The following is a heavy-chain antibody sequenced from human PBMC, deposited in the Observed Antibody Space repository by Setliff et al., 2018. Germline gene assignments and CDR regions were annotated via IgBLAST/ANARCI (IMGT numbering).Heavy chain of an antibody. Sequence: SVKVSCKASGGSFSTYAISWARQAPGQGLEWMGVIIPIFGTTNNAQKFQGRVTITADESTSTAYMELSSLRSEDTAVYYCARANYYDSSGHSVYGMDVWGQVTKVTAP. V-gene: IGHV1-69*13. CDR3: ARANYYDSSGHSVYGMDV. CDR2: IIPIFGTT. J-gene: IGHJ6*02. CDR1: GGSFSTYA. D-gene: IGHD3-22*01.